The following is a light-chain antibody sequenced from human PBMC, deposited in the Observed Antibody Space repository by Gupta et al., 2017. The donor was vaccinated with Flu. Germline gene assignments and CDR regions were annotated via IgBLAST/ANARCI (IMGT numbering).Light chain of an antibody. CDR3: QHRHSTPCT. CDR1: QSISRY. V-gene: IGKV1-39*01. J-gene: IGKJ2*02. CDR2: AAY. Sequence: DIQMTQSPYSLSASVGDRVTITCRASQSISRYLNWYQQKQGKAPKLLSYAAYSVESGVPSRFSGSGSGTDVTLTISSLQPEDFATYDCQHRHSTPCTFGQGTKVEIK.